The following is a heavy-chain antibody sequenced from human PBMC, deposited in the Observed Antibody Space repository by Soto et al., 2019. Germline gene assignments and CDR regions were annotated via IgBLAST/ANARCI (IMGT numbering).Heavy chain of an antibody. Sequence: EVQLVESGGALVQPGGSLRLSYAASGFTFTNYWMAWVRQAPGKGLEWVAHIDQGGGEKYYVDSVKGRFTISRDNAKNSLYLQMNSLRAEDTALYYCARGGNWFDPWGQGTLVTVSS. CDR3: ARGGNWFDP. V-gene: IGHV3-7*05. J-gene: IGHJ5*02. D-gene: IGHD3-10*01. CDR1: GFTFTNYW. CDR2: IDQGGGEK.